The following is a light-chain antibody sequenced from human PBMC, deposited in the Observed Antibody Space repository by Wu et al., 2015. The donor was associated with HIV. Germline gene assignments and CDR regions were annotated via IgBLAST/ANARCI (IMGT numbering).Light chain of an antibody. Sequence: EIVLTQSPATLSLSPGERATLSCRASQSVSTYLAWYQQKPGQAPRLLIYDASNRATGIPGRFSGSGSGTDFTLTISSLQPEDFVLYYCQQRSDWPRTFGQGTMGGDQT. CDR3: QQRSDWPRT. CDR1: QSVSTY. J-gene: IGKJ1*01. CDR2: DAS. V-gene: IGKV3-11*01.